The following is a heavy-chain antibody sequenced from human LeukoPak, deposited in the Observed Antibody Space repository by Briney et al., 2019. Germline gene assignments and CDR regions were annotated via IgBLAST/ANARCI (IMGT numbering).Heavy chain of an antibody. CDR2: IYYSGST. D-gene: IGHD3-22*01. Sequence: SETLSLTCTVSGGSISSSSYYWGWIRQPPGKGLEWIGSIYYSGSTYYNPSLKSRVTISVDTSKNQFSLKLSSVTAADTAVYYCARVSFLVYYYDSSGSFDYWGQGTLVTVSS. V-gene: IGHV4-39*07. CDR1: GGSISSSSYY. CDR3: ARVSFLVYYYDSSGSFDY. J-gene: IGHJ4*02.